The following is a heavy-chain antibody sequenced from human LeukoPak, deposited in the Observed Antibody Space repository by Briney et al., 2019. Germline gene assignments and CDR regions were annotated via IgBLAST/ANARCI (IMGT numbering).Heavy chain of an antibody. CDR1: GGTFISYA. V-gene: IGHV1-69*13. J-gene: IGHJ4*02. CDR2: IIPIFGTA. CDR3: ARVGFSRDGDY. Sequence: SVKVSCKASGGTFISYAISWVRQAPGQGLEWMGGIIPIFGTANYAQKFQGRVTITADESTSTAYMELSSLRSGDTAVYYCARVGFSRDGDYWGQGTLVTVSS. D-gene: IGHD5-24*01.